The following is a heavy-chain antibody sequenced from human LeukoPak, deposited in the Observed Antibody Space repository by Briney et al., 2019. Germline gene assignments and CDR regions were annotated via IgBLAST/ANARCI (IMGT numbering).Heavy chain of an antibody. J-gene: IGHJ5*02. CDR2: IYYSGST. CDR1: GGSISSSSYY. D-gene: IGHD6-19*01. CDR3: ARRLPDIAVAGTFWFDP. V-gene: IGHV4-39*01. Sequence: SETLSLTCTVSGGSISSSSYYWGWIRQPPGKGLEWIGSIYYSGSTYYNPSLKSRVTISVDTSENQFSLKLSSVTAADTAVYYCARRLPDIAVAGTFWFDPWGQGTLVTVSS.